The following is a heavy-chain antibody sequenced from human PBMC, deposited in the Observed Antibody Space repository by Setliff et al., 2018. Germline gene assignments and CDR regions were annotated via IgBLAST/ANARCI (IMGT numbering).Heavy chain of an antibody. J-gene: IGHJ5*02. CDR3: ARLYIVVVIAATPAWFDP. D-gene: IGHD2-15*01. Sequence: SETLSLTCAVSGYSISSGYYWGWIRQPPGKGLEWIGSIYHSGSTYYNPSLKSRVTISVDTSKNQFSLKLSSVTAADTAVYYCARLYIVVVIAATPAWFDPWGQGTLVTVSS. CDR2: IYHSGST. CDR1: GYSISSGYY. V-gene: IGHV4-38-2*01.